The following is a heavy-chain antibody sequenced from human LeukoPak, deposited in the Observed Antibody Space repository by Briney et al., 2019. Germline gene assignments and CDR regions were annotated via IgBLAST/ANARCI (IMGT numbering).Heavy chain of an antibody. CDR3: ARNYDSSGYAHFDY. V-gene: IGHV4-31*03. D-gene: IGHD3-22*01. CDR1: GGSISSGGYY. Sequence: SQTLSLTCTVSGGSISSGGYYWSWIRQHPGKGLEWIGYIYNSGRTYYNPSLKSRVTISVDTSKNQFSLKLSSVTAADTAVYYCARNYDSSGYAHFDYWGQGTLVTVSS. J-gene: IGHJ4*02. CDR2: IYNSGRT.